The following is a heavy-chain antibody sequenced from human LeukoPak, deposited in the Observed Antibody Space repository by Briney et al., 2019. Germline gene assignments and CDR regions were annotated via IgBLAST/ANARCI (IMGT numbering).Heavy chain of an antibody. Sequence: GASVKVSCKASGYTFTGYYMHWVRQAPGQGLEWMGWINPNSGGTNYAQKFQGRVTMTRDTSISTAYMELSRLRSDDTAVYYCARGRYGPGSGDDYYYYYMDVWGKGTTVTVSS. CDR3: ARGRYGPGSGDDYYYYYMDV. J-gene: IGHJ6*03. V-gene: IGHV1-2*02. CDR1: GYTFTGYY. D-gene: IGHD3-10*01. CDR2: INPNSGGT.